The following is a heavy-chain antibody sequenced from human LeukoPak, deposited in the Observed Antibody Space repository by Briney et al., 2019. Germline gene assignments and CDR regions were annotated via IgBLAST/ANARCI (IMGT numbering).Heavy chain of an antibody. CDR3: ASPPCGSCYWFDP. J-gene: IGHJ5*02. CDR1: GFTFSSYW. CDR2: IKQDGSEK. D-gene: IGHD2-15*01. Sequence: GGSLRLSCAASGFTFSSYWMSWVRQAPGKGLEWVANIKQDGSEKYYVDSVKGRFTISRDNAKNSLYLQINSLRAEDTAVYYCASPPCGSCYWFDPWGQGTLVTVSS. V-gene: IGHV3-7*01.